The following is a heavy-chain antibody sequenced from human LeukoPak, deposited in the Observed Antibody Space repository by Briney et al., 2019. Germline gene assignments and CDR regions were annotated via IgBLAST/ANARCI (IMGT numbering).Heavy chain of an antibody. D-gene: IGHD6-13*01. V-gene: IGHV4-34*01. J-gene: IGHJ1*01. CDR1: GGSFSGYY. CDR3: ARGRGIAGRPRLGEYFQH. Sequence: PSETLSLTCAVYGGSFSGYYWSWIRQPPGKGLEWIGEINHSGSTNYNPSLKSRVTISVDTSKNQFSLKLSSVTAADTAVYYCARGRGIAGRPRLGEYFQHWGQGTLVTVSS. CDR2: INHSGST.